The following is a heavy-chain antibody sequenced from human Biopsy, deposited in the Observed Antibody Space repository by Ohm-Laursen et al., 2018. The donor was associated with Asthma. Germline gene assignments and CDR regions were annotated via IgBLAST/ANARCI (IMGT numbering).Heavy chain of an antibody. CDR3: ARAVEYSLYYGIVV. J-gene: IGHJ6*02. CDR1: SYTFNSAG. CDR2: ISVYNGNT. V-gene: IGHV1-18*01. D-gene: IGHD2-8*02. Sequence: VKVSCKTSSYTFNSAGITWGRQAPGQGLEGMGWISVYNGNTKVAQKLQDRVTMITDTSTSTAYMELRSLRSDDTAVYFCARAVEYSLYYGIVVWGQGTTVTVS.